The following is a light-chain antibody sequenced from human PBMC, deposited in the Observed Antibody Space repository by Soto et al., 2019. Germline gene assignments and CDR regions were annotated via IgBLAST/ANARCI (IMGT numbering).Light chain of an antibody. CDR3: QQYGTYPLT. Sequence: DIQMTQSPSTLSASVGDRVTITCRASQSISSWLAWYQQKPGKAPKLLIYKASSLESGVPSRFSGGGSGTEFTLSISRLQPDDFATYYCQQYGTYPLTFGGGTKVEIK. CDR1: QSISSW. V-gene: IGKV1-5*03. J-gene: IGKJ4*01. CDR2: KAS.